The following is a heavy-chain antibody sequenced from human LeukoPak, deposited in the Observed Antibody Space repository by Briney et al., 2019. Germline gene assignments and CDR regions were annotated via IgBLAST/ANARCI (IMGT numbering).Heavy chain of an antibody. CDR2: ISHDGTNK. Sequence: PGRSLRLSCAASGFTFRTYAMYWVRQAPGKGLEWVAVISHDGTNKFYADSVKGRFTISRDNSKKTLYLQMNSLRTEDTAVYYCARLHSGYHYGSIDYWGQGTLVIVSS. V-gene: IGHV3-30-3*01. CDR3: ARLHSGYHYGSIDY. D-gene: IGHD5-18*01. J-gene: IGHJ4*02. CDR1: GFTFRTYA.